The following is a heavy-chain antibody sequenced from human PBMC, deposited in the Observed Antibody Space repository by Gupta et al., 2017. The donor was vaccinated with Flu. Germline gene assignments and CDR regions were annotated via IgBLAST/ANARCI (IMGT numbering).Heavy chain of an antibody. D-gene: IGHD1-1*01. Sequence: QVQLVQSGAEVKKPGASVKVSCKASGYTFTSYYMHWVRQAPGQGLEWMGIINPSGGSTSYAQKFQGRVTMTRDTSTSTVYMELSSLRSEDTAVYYCARGNLEQNYYYYYGMDVWGQGTTVTVSS. CDR2: INPSGGST. V-gene: IGHV1-46*01. CDR1: GYTFTSYY. CDR3: ARGNLEQNYYYYYGMDV. J-gene: IGHJ6*02.